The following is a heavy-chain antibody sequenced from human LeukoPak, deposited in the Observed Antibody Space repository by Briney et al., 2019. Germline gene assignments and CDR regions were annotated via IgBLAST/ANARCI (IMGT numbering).Heavy chain of an antibody. V-gene: IGHV3-11*04. CDR2: ISSSGSTI. J-gene: IGHJ6*03. D-gene: IGHD3-3*01. Sequence: GGSLRLSCAASGFTFSSYAMSWIRQAPGKGLEWVSYISSSGSTIYYADSVKGRFTISRDNAKNSLYLQMNSLRAEDTAVYYCARVDFWSGPPMDVWGKGTTVTVSS. CDR3: ARVDFWSGPPMDV. CDR1: GFTFSSYA.